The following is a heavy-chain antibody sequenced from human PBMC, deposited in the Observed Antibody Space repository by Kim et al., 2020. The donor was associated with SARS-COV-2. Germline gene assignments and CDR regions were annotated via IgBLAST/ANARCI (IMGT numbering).Heavy chain of an antibody. J-gene: IGHJ6*02. D-gene: IGHD3-22*01. V-gene: IGHV3-23*01. CDR3: AKDSGYSSYYYYYGMDV. Sequence: VKGRFTISGDNSKNTLYLQMNSRRAEDTAVYYCAKDSGYSSYYYYYGMDVWGQRTTVTVSS.